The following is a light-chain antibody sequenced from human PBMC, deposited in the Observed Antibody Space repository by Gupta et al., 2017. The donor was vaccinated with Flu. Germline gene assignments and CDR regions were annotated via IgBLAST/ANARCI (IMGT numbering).Light chain of an antibody. CDR2: WAS. CDR1: QSILYSSNNKNY. V-gene: IGKV4-1*01. J-gene: IGKJ4*01. CDR3: QQHYTNMLT. Sequence: NCKSSQSILYSSNNKNYLAWYQQKAGQPPKLLIYWASTREFGVPDRFSGSGSGTDFTLTISSLQAEDVAVYYCQQHYTNMLTFGGGTKVEIK.